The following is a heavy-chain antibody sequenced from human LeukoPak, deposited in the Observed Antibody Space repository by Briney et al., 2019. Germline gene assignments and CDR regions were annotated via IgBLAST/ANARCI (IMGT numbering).Heavy chain of an antibody. Sequence: PGGSLRLSCAASGFTFSGSALHWVRQASGKGLEWLGRIKTKANNYATAYAASVKGRFIISRHDSKNTAYLQMNSLKTEDTAVYYCTRLDYGDFRFDYWGQGTLVTVSS. CDR3: TRLDYGDFRFDY. J-gene: IGHJ4*02. CDR2: IKTKANNYAT. D-gene: IGHD4-17*01. V-gene: IGHV3-73*01. CDR1: GFTFSGSA.